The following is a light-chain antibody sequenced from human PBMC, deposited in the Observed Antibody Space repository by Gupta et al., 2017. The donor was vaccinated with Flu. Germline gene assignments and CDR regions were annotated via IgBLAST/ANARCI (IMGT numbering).Light chain of an antibody. CDR1: QSVGSN. Sequence: EIVMTQSPPTLSVSPGERATLSCRASQSVGSNLAWYQQKPGQGPRLLIYGASTRATGIPARFSGSGSGTEFTLTISSLQSEDFAVYSCQQYKNWPRTFGQGTKVEIK. V-gene: IGKV3-15*01. CDR3: QQYKNWPRT. CDR2: GAS. J-gene: IGKJ1*01.